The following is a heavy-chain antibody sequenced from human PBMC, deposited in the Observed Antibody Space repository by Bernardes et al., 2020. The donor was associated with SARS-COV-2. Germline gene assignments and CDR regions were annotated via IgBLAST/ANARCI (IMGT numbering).Heavy chain of an antibody. V-gene: IGHV3-66*01. J-gene: IGHJ4*02. Sequence: GGSLRLSCAASGITVSANYVTWVRQAPGKGLEWVSVMYSAGNTAYADSVKDRFIISRDKSKNTLYLHMNDLRAEDTAVYYCGVIKYFDFWSGIQWGQGSLVTVST. CDR3: GVIKYFDFWSGIQ. CDR1: GITVSANY. D-gene: IGHD3-3*01. CDR2: MYSAGNT.